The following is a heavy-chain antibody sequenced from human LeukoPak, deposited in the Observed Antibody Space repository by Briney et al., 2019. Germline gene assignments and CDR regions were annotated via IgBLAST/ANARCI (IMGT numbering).Heavy chain of an antibody. D-gene: IGHD3-22*01. J-gene: IGHJ6*02. Sequence: GASVKVSCKASGYTFTSYGISWVRQAPGQGLEWMGWISAYNGNTNYAQELQGRVTMTTDTSTSTAYMELRSLRSDDTAVYYCARAMIVPHYYYYGMDVWGQGTTVTVSS. CDR1: GYTFTSYG. CDR2: ISAYNGNT. CDR3: ARAMIVPHYYYYGMDV. V-gene: IGHV1-18*01.